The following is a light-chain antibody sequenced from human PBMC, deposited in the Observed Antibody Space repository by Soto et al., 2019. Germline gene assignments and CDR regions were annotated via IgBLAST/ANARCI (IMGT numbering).Light chain of an antibody. CDR2: AAS. Sequence: DIQMTQSPSSLSASVGDRVTITCRASQSISSYLNGYQQKPGKAPKLLIYAASSLQSGVPSRFSGRGSVTVFTLTISSLPPEYFANYCCQQGYSTPTFGQGTKLEIK. CDR1: QSISSY. J-gene: IGKJ2*01. V-gene: IGKV1-39*01. CDR3: QQGYSTPT.